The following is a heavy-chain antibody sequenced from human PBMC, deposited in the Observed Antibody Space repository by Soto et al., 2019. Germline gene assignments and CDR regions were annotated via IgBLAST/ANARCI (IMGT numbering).Heavy chain of an antibody. J-gene: IGHJ4*02. CDR3: AKDGGTGTTVFDY. D-gene: IGHD1-7*01. Sequence: QVQLVESGGGVVQPGRSLRLSCAASGFTFSSYGMHWVRQAPGKGLEWVAVISYDGSNKYYADSVKGRFTISRDNSKNTLYLQMNSLRAEDTAVYYCAKDGGTGTTVFDYWGQGPLVTVSS. CDR2: ISYDGSNK. V-gene: IGHV3-30*18. CDR1: GFTFSSYG.